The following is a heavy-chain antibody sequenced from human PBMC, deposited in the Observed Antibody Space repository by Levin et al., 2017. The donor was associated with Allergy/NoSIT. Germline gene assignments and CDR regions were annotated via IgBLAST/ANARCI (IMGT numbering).Heavy chain of an antibody. D-gene: IGHD3-3*01. CDR1: EFSLSRYE. V-gene: IGHV3-48*03. Sequence: PPGGSLRLSCAASEFSLSRYEVNWVRQAPGKGLEWLSHISSSGTTPFYANSVMGRFTISRDNAKDLVFLQMNSLRVDDAGVYYCARVSRKRYSDFWSGPPSYGMDVWGPGTTVTVSS. CDR2: ISSSGTTP. J-gene: IGHJ6*02. CDR3: ARVSRKRYSDFWSGPPSYGMDV.